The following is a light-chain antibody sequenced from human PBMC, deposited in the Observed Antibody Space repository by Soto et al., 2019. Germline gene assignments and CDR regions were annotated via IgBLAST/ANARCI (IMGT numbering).Light chain of an antibody. V-gene: IGKV3-20*01. Sequence: EIVLTQSPGTLSLSPGERATLSCRASQSVSSSYLAWYQQKPGQAPRLLIYGASSRATGIPDRFSGSGSGTDFTLPITSLEPEDFALYYCQQYASSPLLPFGQGTRLEIK. CDR3: QQYASSPLLP. J-gene: IGKJ5*01. CDR2: GAS. CDR1: QSVSSSY.